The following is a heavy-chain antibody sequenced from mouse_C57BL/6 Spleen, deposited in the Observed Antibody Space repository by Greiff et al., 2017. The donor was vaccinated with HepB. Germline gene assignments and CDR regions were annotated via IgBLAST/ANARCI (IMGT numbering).Heavy chain of an antibody. D-gene: IGHD2-4*01. CDR1: GYTFTSYW. CDR2: IDPNSGGT. Sequence: VKLMESGAELVKPGASVKLSCKASGYTFTSYWMHWVKQRPGRGLEWIGRIDPNSGGTKYNEKFKSKATLTVDKPSRTAYMQLSSLTSEDAAVYYCARREGYYYDYDQFAYWGQGTLVTVSA. CDR3: ARREGYYYDYDQFAY. J-gene: IGHJ3*01. V-gene: IGHV1-72*01.